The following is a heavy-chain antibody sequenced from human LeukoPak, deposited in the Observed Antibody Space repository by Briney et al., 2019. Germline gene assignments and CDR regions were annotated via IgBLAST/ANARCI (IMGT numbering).Heavy chain of an antibody. V-gene: IGHV3-30*02. CDR1: GFTFSYYG. Sequence: GGSLRLCCAASGFTFSYYGMHWVRHASGKGLEWVAFIRYDGNDKFYADSVKGRFAISRDTSRNTLYLQMNSLRAEDTAVYFCAKDLMRDRWFGESWGQGTLVTVSS. D-gene: IGHD3-10*01. CDR2: IRYDGNDK. J-gene: IGHJ5*02. CDR3: AKDLMRDRWFGES.